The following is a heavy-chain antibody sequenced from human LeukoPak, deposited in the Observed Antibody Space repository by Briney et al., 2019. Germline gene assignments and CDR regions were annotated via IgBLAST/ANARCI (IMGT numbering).Heavy chain of an antibody. J-gene: IGHJ4*02. Sequence: AETLSLTCAVYGGSISGYYWTWIRQPPGKGLEWIGEINHSGSTNYTPSLKSRVTISVVTSMNQFSLKLRSVTAEDTAVYYCARGCVGNCPKGATFDSWGQGTLVTASS. CDR1: GGSISGYY. CDR2: INHSGST. D-gene: IGHD1-7*01. CDR3: ARGCVGNCPKGATFDS. V-gene: IGHV4-34*01.